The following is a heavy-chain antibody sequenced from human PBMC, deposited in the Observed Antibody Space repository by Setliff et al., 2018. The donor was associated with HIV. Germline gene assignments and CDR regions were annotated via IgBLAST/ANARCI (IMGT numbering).Heavy chain of an antibody. CDR3: ARDSGMAVVGTWRRLDP. CDR2: INAGNGST. V-gene: IGHV1-3*01. Sequence: GASVKVSCKASGYTFTSYAMHWVRQAPGQRLEWMGWINAGNGSTKTARKFQGRVALTTDTSTSTAHMELRNLRSDDTAVYYCARDSGMAVVGTWRRLDPWGQGTLVTVSS. J-gene: IGHJ5*02. D-gene: IGHD6-19*01. CDR1: GYTFTSYA.